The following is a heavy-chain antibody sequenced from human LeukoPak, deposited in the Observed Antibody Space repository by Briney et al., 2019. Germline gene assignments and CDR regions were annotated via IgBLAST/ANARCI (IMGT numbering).Heavy chain of an antibody. Sequence: ASVKISCKASGYTFTSYDINWVRQATGQGLEWMGWMNPNSGNTGYAQKFQGRVTMSRNTSISTAYMELSSLRSEDTAVYYCARARFLAAAGTYYFDYWGQGTLVTVSS. CDR1: GYTFTSYD. J-gene: IGHJ4*02. V-gene: IGHV1-8*01. CDR2: MNPNSGNT. D-gene: IGHD6-13*01. CDR3: ARARFLAAAGTYYFDY.